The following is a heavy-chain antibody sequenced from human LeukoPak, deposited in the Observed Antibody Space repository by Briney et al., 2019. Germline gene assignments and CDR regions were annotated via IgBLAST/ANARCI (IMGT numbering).Heavy chain of an antibody. V-gene: IGHV1-8*01. CDR3: TRDVLLYFGESSGFDP. CDR2: INPRSGKT. CDR1: GYTFTSYE. J-gene: IGHJ5*02. Sequence: GASVKVSCKASGYTFTSYEINWVRRATGQALEWVGYINPRSGKTGYAQTFQGRITMTMNTSISTAYMELSSLTSGDSAVYYCTRDVLLYFGESSGFDPWGQGTLVTVSS. D-gene: IGHD3-10*01.